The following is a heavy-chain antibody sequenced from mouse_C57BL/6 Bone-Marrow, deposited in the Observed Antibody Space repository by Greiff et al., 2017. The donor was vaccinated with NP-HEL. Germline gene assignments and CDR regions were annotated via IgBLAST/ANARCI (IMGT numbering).Heavy chain of an antibody. CDR1: GFTFSSYG. Sequence: EVKLVESGGDLVKPGGSLKLSCAASGFTFSSYGMSWVRQTPDKRLEWVATISSGGSYTYYPASVKGRFTISRDNAKNTLYLQMSRLKAEDTAMYYCARHRTGTEGNWGQGTTLTVSS. D-gene: IGHD4-1*01. CDR2: ISSGGSYT. J-gene: IGHJ2*01. V-gene: IGHV5-6*01. CDR3: ARHRTGTEGN.